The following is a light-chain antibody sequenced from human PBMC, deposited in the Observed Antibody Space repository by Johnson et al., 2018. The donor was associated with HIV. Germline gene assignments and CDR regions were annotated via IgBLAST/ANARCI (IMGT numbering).Light chain of an antibody. V-gene: IGLV1-51*02. CDR1: NSNIGNNY. Sequence: QSALTQPPSVSAAPGQKVTISCSGSNSNIGNNYVSWYQQFPGTAPKLLIYENNKRPSGIPDRFSASKSGTSATLGITGLQTGDEADYYCATWDSSLSGGVFGTGTKVTVL. CDR2: ENN. CDR3: ATWDSSLSGGV. J-gene: IGLJ1*01.